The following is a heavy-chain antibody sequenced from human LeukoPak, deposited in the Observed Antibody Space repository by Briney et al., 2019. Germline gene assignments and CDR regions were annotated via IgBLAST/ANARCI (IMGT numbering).Heavy chain of an antibody. J-gene: IGHJ4*02. V-gene: IGHV3-48*03. D-gene: IGHD3-22*01. CDR3: ASRGSGYYQTLDY. CDR2: ISSSGSTI. Sequence: GGSLRLSCAASGFTFSSYEMNWVRQAPGKGLEWVSYISSSGSTIYYADSVKGRFTISRDNAKNSLYLQMNSLRAEDTAVNYCASRGSGYYQTLDYWGQGTLVTVSS. CDR1: GFTFSSYE.